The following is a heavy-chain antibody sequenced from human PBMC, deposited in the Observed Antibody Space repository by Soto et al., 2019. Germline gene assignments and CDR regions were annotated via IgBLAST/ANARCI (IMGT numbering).Heavy chain of an antibody. CDR2: ISWNSGSI. Sequence: SLLLPCSASGFTFDDYAMHWVRQAPGKGLEWVSGISWNSGSIGYADSVKGRFTISRDNAKNSLYLQMNSLRAEDTALYYCAKDRGTGAFLYYGMDVWGQGTTVTVYS. CDR1: GFTFDDYA. V-gene: IGHV3-9*01. CDR3: AKDRGTGAFLYYGMDV. D-gene: IGHD1-1*01. J-gene: IGHJ6*02.